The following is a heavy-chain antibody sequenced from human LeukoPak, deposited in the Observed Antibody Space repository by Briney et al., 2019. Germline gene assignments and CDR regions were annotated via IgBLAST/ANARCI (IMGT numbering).Heavy chain of an antibody. D-gene: IGHD1-1*01. CDR2: ISSSTGTV. Sequence: GGSLRLSCEASGFTFSSYEMNWVRQAPGKGPEGVAWISSSTGTVYYADSVKGRFTISRDNAKNSLYLQMNSLRAEDTAVYYCARDPTALQNWDDFTLDYWGQGALVTVSS. CDR3: ARDPTALQNWDDFTLDY. CDR1: GFTFSSYE. V-gene: IGHV3-48*03. J-gene: IGHJ4*02.